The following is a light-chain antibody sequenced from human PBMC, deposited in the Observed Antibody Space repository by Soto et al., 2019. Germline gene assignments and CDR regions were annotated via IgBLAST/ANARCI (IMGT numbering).Light chain of an antibody. CDR3: QTWGTGPLV. CDR2: LNSDGSH. Sequence: QPVLTQSPSASASLGASVKLTCTLSSGHSSYAIAWHQQQPEKGPRYLMKLNSDGSHSTGDGIPDRFSGSSSGAERYLTISSLQSEDEADYYCQTWGTGPLVFGGGTKLTVL. J-gene: IGLJ3*02. V-gene: IGLV4-69*01. CDR1: SGHSSYA.